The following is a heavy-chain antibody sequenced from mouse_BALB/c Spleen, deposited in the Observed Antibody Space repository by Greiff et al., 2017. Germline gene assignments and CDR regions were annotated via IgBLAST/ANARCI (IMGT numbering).Heavy chain of an antibody. D-gene: IGHD1-2*01. CDR2: IYPGDGDT. J-gene: IGHJ3*01. CDR1: GYAFSSSW. Sequence: QVQLQQSGPELVKPGASVKISCKASGYAFSSSWMNWVKQRPGQGLEWIGRIYPGDGDTNYNGKFKGKATLTADKSSSTAYMQLSSLTSVDSAVYFCARGEDYYGYGFAYWGQGTLVTVSA. V-gene: IGHV1-82*01. CDR3: ARGEDYYGYGFAY.